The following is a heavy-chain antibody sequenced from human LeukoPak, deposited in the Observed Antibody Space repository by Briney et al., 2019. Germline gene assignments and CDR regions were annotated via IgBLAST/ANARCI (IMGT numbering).Heavy chain of an antibody. CDR2: ISSSSSTI. Sequence: GGSLRLPCAASGFTFSSYSMNWVRQAPGKGLEWVSYISSSSSTIYYADSVKGRFTISRDNAKNTLYLQMNSLIAEDTAVYYCARAVAGTRNAFDLWGQGTMVTVSS. J-gene: IGHJ3*01. V-gene: IGHV3-48*01. D-gene: IGHD6-19*01. CDR3: ARAVAGTRNAFDL. CDR1: GFTFSSYS.